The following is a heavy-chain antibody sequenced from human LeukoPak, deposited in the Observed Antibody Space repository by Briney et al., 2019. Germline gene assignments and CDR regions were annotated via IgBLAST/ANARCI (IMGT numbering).Heavy chain of an antibody. Sequence: GGSLRLSCAASGFTFSTYSMIWVRQAPGKGLEWVSSISSSSSYIYYADSVKGRFTISRDNAKNSLYLQMNSLRAEDTAVYYCARGQISTGRFDYRGQGTLVTVSS. CDR1: GFTFSTYS. J-gene: IGHJ4*02. D-gene: IGHD1-1*01. V-gene: IGHV3-21*01. CDR3: ARGQISTGRFDY. CDR2: ISSSSSYI.